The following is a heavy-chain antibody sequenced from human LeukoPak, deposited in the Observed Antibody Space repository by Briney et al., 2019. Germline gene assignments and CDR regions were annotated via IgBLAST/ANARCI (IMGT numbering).Heavy chain of an antibody. J-gene: IGHJ4*02. CDR3: ASWGDGYNYGFDY. Sequence: PGGSLRLSCAASGFTFSSYSMNWVRQAPGKGLEWVSYISSSSTIYYADSVKGRFTISRDNAKNSLYLQMNSLRAEDTAVYYCASWGDGYNYGFDYWGQGTLVTVSS. CDR2: ISSSSTI. D-gene: IGHD5-24*01. CDR1: GFTFSSYS. V-gene: IGHV3-48*04.